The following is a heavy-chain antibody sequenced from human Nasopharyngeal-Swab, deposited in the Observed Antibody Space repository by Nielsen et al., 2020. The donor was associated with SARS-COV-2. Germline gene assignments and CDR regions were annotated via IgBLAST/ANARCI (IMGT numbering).Heavy chain of an antibody. CDR1: GGSISSYY. J-gene: IGHJ5*02. Sequence: ESLKISCTVSGGSISSYYWSWIRQPPGKGLEWIGYNYYSGSTNYNPSLKSRVTISVDTSKNQFSLKLSSVTAADTAVYYCAGGRIWFDPWGQGTLVTVSS. CDR3: AGGRIWFDP. V-gene: IGHV4-59*12. CDR2: NYYSGST. D-gene: IGHD2/OR15-2a*01.